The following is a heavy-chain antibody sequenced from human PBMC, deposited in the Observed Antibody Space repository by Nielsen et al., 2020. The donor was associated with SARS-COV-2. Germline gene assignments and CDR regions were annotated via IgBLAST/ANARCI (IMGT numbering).Heavy chain of an antibody. CDR1: GFTFSSYA. CDR2: ISGSGGST. V-gene: IGHV3-23*01. J-gene: IGHJ4*02. Sequence: GGSLRLSCAASGFTFSSYAMSWVRQAPGKGLEWVSAISGSGGSTYYADSVKGRFTISRDNSKNTLYLQMNSLRAEDTAVYYCAKGGGQWLVLGSYFDYWGQGTLVTVSS. D-gene: IGHD6-19*01. CDR3: AKGGGQWLVLGSYFDY.